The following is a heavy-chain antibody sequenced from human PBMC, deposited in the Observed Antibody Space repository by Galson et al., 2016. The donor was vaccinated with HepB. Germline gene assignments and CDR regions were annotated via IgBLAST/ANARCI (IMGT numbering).Heavy chain of an antibody. Sequence: SLRLSCAASGFTFSSCGMHWVRQAPGKGLEWVAVSTYGESETYYADSVKGRFTISRDNSKNTLFLQMNSLRPEDTAVYYCVKEESSGGSGTGDYWGQGTVVTVSS. CDR1: GFTFSSCG. CDR3: VKEESSGGSGTGDY. CDR2: STYGESET. J-gene: IGHJ4*02. D-gene: IGHD6-19*01. V-gene: IGHV3-30*18.